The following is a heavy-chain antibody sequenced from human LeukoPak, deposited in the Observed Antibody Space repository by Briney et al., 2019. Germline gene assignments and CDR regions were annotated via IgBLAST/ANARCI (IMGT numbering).Heavy chain of an antibody. CDR3: ARDAGAYTSSWYQGNWFDP. CDR1: GFTFSDYY. D-gene: IGHD6-13*01. CDR2: ISSSGSTI. V-gene: IGHV3-11*01. Sequence: GGSLRLSCAASGFTFSDYYMSWIRQAPGKGLEWVSYISSSGSTIYYADSVKGRFTISRDNAKNSLYLQMNSLRAEDTAVYYCARDAGAYTSSWYQGNWFDPWGQGTLVTVSS. J-gene: IGHJ5*02.